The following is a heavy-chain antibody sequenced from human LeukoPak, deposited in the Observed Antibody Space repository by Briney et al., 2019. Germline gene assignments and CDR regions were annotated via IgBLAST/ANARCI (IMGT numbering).Heavy chain of an antibody. CDR1: GYTSTSYG. J-gene: IGHJ3*02. V-gene: IGHV1-18*01. CDR3: ARDRAVYPYNWNYGDAFDI. CDR2: ISAYNGNT. Sequence: ASVKVSCKASGYTSTSYGISWARQAPGQGLEWMGWISAYNGNTNYAQKLQGRVTMTTDTSTSTAYMELRSLRSDDTAVYYCARDRAVYPYNWNYGDAFDIWGQGTMVTVSS. D-gene: IGHD1-7*01.